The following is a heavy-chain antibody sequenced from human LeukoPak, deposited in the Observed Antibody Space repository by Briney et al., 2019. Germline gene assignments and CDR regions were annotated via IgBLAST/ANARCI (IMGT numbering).Heavy chain of an antibody. J-gene: IGHJ3*02. CDR2: IIPIFGTA. V-gene: IGHV1-69*05. CDR3: ARGVSSGWYLIGPFDAFDI. CDR1: GGTSSSYA. Sequence: SVKVSCKASGGTSSSYAISWVRQAPGQGLEWMGGIIPIFGTANYAQKFQGRVTITTDESTSTAYMELSSLRSEDTAVYYCARGVSSGWYLIGPFDAFDIWGQGTMVTVSS. D-gene: IGHD6-19*01.